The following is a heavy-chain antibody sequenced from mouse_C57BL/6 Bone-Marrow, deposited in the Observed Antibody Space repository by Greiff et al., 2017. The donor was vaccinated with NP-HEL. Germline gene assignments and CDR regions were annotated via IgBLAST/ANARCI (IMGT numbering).Heavy chain of an antibody. CDR2: INPYNGDT. J-gene: IGHJ2*01. Sequence: EVQVVESGPELVKPGDSVKISCKASGYSFTGYFMNWVMQSHGKSLEWIGRINPYNGDTFYNQKFKGKATLTVDKSSSTAHMELRSLTSEDSAVYYCARGDYGHYFDYWGQGTTLTVSS. D-gene: IGHD1-1*01. V-gene: IGHV1-20*01. CDR3: ARGDYGHYFDY. CDR1: GYSFTGYF.